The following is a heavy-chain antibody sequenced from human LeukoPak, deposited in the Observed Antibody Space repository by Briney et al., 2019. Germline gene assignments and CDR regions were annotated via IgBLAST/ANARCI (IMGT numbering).Heavy chain of an antibody. J-gene: IGHJ4*02. V-gene: IGHV3-33*06. CDR2: IGYDGSNE. D-gene: IGHD4-23*01. CDR1: GFTFRNYA. CDR3: AKDSYIGNSRIYFDS. Sequence: RGSLRLSCSASGFTFRNYAIHWVRQAPGKGLEWVAVIGYDGSNEYYGDSVKGRFTISRDNYKDTLYLQMNGLRADDTAVYYCAKDSYIGNSRIYFDSWGQGTLVTVSS.